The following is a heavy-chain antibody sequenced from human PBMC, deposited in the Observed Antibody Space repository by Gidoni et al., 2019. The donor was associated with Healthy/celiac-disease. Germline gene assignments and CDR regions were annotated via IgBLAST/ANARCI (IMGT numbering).Heavy chain of an antibody. V-gene: IGHV3-23*01. Sequence: EVQLLESGGGLVQTGGSLRPSCADSGFTFSSYAMSWVRQAPGKGLEWVSAISGSGGSTYYADSVKGRFTISRDNSKNTLYLQMNSLRAEDTAVYYCAKDQSKLEPGQIFDYWGQGTLVTVSS. D-gene: IGHD1-1*01. CDR1: GFTFSSYA. J-gene: IGHJ4*02. CDR2: ISGSGGST. CDR3: AKDQSKLEPGQIFDY.